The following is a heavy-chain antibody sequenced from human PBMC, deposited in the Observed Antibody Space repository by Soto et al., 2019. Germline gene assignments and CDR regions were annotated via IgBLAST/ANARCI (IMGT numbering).Heavy chain of an antibody. D-gene: IGHD1-20*01. CDR3: ATSSGIAGTSDY. Sequence: ASVKVSWKVSGYTLTELSMHWVRQAPGKGLEWMGGFDPEDGETIYAQKFQGRVTMTEDTSTDTAYMELSSLRSEDTAVYYCATSSGIAGTSDYWGQGTLVSVSS. CDR1: GYTLTELS. J-gene: IGHJ4*02. V-gene: IGHV1-24*01. CDR2: FDPEDGET.